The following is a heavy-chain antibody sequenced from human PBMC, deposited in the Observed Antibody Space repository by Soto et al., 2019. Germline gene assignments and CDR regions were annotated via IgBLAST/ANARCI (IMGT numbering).Heavy chain of an antibody. CDR3: AKDPSTGPPDC. CDR2: ISYDGSNK. D-gene: IGHD3-9*01. Sequence: PGGSLRLSCAASGFTFSSYGMHWVRQAPGKGLEWVAVISYDGSNKYYADSVKGRFTISRDNSKNTLYLQMNSLRAEDTAVYYCAKDPSTGPPDCWGQGALVTVSS. V-gene: IGHV3-30*18. CDR1: GFTFSSYG. J-gene: IGHJ4*02.